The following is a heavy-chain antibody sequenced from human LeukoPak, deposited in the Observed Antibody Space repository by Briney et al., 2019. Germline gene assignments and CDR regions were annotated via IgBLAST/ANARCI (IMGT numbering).Heavy chain of an antibody. CDR1: GGSISSDY. D-gene: IGHD2-15*01. Sequence: SETLSLTCTVSGGSISSDYWSWIRQPPGKGLEWIGYISYIGSTNYNPSLKSRVTISIDTSKNQFSLKLSSVTAADTAVYYCAKDDTDAAAHDYWGQGTLVTVSS. CDR3: AKDDTDAAAHDY. J-gene: IGHJ4*02. CDR2: ISYIGST. V-gene: IGHV4-59*01.